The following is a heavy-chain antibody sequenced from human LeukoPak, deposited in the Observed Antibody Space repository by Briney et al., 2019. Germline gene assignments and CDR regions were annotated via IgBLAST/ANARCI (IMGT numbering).Heavy chain of an antibody. CDR3: ARVRPHPIIDV. J-gene: IGHJ6*03. CDR2: IYTGVST. V-gene: IGHV3-53*01. D-gene: IGHD6-6*01. CDR1: GFTVSNNY. Sequence: GGSLRLSCAASGFTVSNNYMSWVRQAPGKGLEWVSVIYTGVSTYYADSVKGRFAISRDNSKNTLYLQMNSLRAEDTGVYYCARVRPHPIIDVWGKGTMVTVSS.